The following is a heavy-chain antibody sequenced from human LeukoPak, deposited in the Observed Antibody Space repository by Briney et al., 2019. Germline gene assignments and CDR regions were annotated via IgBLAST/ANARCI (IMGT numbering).Heavy chain of an antibody. Sequence: ASVKVSCKASGYTFTGYYMHWVRQAPGQGLEWMGWINPNSGGTNYAQKFQGRVTMTRDTSISTAYMELSRLRSDDTAVYYCASPIVGATSYYYYGMDVWGQRTTVTVSS. V-gene: IGHV1-2*02. CDR1: GYTFTGYY. CDR2: INPNSGGT. D-gene: IGHD1-26*01. J-gene: IGHJ6*02. CDR3: ASPIVGATSYYYYGMDV.